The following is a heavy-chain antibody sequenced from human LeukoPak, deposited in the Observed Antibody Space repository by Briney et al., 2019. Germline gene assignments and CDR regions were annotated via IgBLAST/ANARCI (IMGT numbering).Heavy chain of an antibody. CDR3: ARLLILGQPKSYFDY. CDR2: IYYSGST. CDR1: GGSIRSGDYY. J-gene: IGHJ4*02. D-gene: IGHD3-9*01. V-gene: IGHV4-30-4*01. Sequence: SETLSLTCTVSGGSIRSGDYYWSWIRQPPGKGLEWIGYIYYSGSTHYNPSLKSRVTISVDTSKNQFSLKLSSVTAADTAVYYCARLLILGQPKSYFDYWGQGTLVTVSS.